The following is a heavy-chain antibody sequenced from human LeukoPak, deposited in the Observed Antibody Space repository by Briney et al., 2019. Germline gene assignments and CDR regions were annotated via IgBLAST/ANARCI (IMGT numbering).Heavy chain of an antibody. D-gene: IGHD1-7*01. Sequence: ASVKVSCKASGYTFTSYGISWVRQAPGQGLEWMGRIIPILGIANYAQKFQGRVTITADKSTSTAYMELSSLRSEDTAVYYCALLAGYGITGTTFPITDYWGQGTLVTVSS. V-gene: IGHV1-69*04. CDR1: GYTFTSYG. J-gene: IGHJ4*02. CDR3: ALLAGYGITGTTFPITDY. CDR2: IIPILGIA.